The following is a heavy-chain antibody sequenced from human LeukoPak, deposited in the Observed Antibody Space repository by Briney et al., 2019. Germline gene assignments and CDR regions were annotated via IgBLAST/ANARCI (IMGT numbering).Heavy chain of an antibody. J-gene: IGHJ4*02. CDR3: AKDLGAGTTKYFDY. CDR1: GFTFSSYA. V-gene: IGHV3-23*01. Sequence: PGGSLRLSCAGSGFTFSSYAMSWVRQAPGKGLEWVSAISGSGGSTYYADSVKGRFTISRDNSKNTRYLQMNSLRAEDTAVYYCAKDLGAGTTKYFDYWGQGTLVTVSS. D-gene: IGHD1-7*01. CDR2: ISGSGGST.